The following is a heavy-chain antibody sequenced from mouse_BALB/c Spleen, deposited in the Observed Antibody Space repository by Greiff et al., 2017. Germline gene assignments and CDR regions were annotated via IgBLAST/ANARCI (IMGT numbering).Heavy chain of an antibody. V-gene: IGHV1S41*01. CDR1: GYTFTSYW. Sequence: DLVKPGASVKLSCKASGYTFTSYWINWIKQRPGQGLEWIGRIAPGSGSTYYNEMFKGKATLTVDTSSSTAYIQLSSLSSEDSAVYFCARRDSYYGDWYFDVWGAGTTVTVSS. J-gene: IGHJ1*01. CDR3: ARRDSYYGDWYFDV. CDR2: IAPGSGST. D-gene: IGHD2-12*01.